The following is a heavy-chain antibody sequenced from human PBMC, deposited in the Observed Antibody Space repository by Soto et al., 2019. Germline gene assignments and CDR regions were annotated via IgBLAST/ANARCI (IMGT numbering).Heavy chain of an antibody. D-gene: IGHD5-18*01. V-gene: IGHV4-59*08. CDR3: ASLKLGYSTFDP. J-gene: IGHJ5*02. CDR2: IYYSGST. CDR1: GGSISSYY. Sequence: ETLSLTCTVSGGSISSYYWSWIRQPPGKGLEWIGYIYYSGSTYYNPSLKSRVTISVDTSKNQFSLKLSSVTAADTAVYYCASLKLGYSTFDPWGQGTLVTVSS.